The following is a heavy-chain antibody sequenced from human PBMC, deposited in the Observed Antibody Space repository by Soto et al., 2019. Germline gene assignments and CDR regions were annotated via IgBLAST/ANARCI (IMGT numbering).Heavy chain of an antibody. D-gene: IGHD3-22*01. CDR1: GGSISSGDYY. J-gene: IGHJ4*02. CDR3: ARGPNYYDSSGYYVLDY. Sequence: SETLSLTCTVSGGSISSGDYYWSWIRQPPGKGLEWIGYIYYSGSTYYNPSLKSRVTISVDTSKNQFSLKLSSVTAADTAVYYCARGPNYYDSSGYYVLDYWGQGTLVTVSS. CDR2: IYYSGST. V-gene: IGHV4-30-4*01.